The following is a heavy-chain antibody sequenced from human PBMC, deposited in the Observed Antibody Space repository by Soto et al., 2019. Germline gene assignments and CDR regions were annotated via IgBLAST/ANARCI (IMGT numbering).Heavy chain of an antibody. CDR2: ISSSSRDI. CDR3: ARDRDTGMVSRRFDS. Sequence: EVQLVESGGGLVKPGGSLRLSCAASGFTFRSYYMNWVRQAPGKGLEWVSCISSSSRDIYYADSVKGRFTSSRDNAKNSLYLQMNSLRAEDTAVYYCARDRDTGMVSRRFDSWGPGTLVTVSS. CDR1: GFTFRSYY. D-gene: IGHD5-18*01. V-gene: IGHV3-21*01. J-gene: IGHJ4*02.